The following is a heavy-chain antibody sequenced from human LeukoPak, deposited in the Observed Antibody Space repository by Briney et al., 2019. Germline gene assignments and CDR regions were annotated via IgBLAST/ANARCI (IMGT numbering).Heavy chain of an antibody. J-gene: IGHJ4*02. D-gene: IGHD6-25*01. CDR2: IKDDGSEE. V-gene: IGHV3-7*03. Sequence: GGSLRLSCAASGFNFNNCWMSWLRQAPGKGLEWVANIKDDGSEEYYVDSVKGRFTIVRDNAYNSLYLQMNSLRVEDTAIYYCAKFFPPSGGSSGWNWVIDYWGQGTLVTVSS. CDR1: GFNFNNCW. CDR3: AKFFPPSGGSSGWNWVIDY.